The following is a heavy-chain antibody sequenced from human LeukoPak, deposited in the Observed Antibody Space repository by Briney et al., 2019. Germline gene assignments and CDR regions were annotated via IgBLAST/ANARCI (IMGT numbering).Heavy chain of an antibody. V-gene: IGHV4-59*08. CDR3: ARLVYDSRGYYFDY. CDR1: GDSISTYY. D-gene: IGHD3-22*01. CDR2: IRYSGSA. Sequence: PSETLSLTCTDSGDSISTYYWSWIRQPPGKGLEWIGYIRYSGSANYNPSLRSRVTISIDTSKNQFSLKLSSVTAADTAVYHCARLVYDSRGYYFDYWGQGTLVTVSS. J-gene: IGHJ4*02.